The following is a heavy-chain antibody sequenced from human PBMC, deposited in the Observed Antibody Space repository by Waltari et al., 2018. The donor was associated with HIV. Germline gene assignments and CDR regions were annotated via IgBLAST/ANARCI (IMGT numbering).Heavy chain of an antibody. V-gene: IGHV3-33*01. CDR1: GSHFGSYA. Sequence: QVQLVASGGGLVQPGRSLSSSCAAAGSHFGSYAMPRGRRARGQGLELVAVMWYDGSNIYYADSVKGRFTISRDNSKNPLYLQMNSLGAEDTAVYYCARGNDWNYASYGMDVWGQGTTVTVSS. CDR3: ARGNDWNYASYGMDV. CDR2: MWYDGSNI. J-gene: IGHJ6*02. D-gene: IGHD1-7*01.